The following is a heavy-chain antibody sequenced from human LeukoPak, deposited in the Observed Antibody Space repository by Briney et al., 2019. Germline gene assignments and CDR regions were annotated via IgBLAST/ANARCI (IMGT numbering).Heavy chain of an antibody. CDR1: GGSISTNNW. V-gene: IGHV4-4*02. J-gene: IGHJ4*02. Sequence: PSETLSLTCAVSGGSISTNNWWTWVRQPPGKGLEWIGEIHHSGSTDYNPSLKSRVTISPDKSKNQFSLTLTSVTAADTAVYYCARGPLIDFWGEGTLVTVSS. CDR2: IHHSGST. CDR3: ARGPLIDF.